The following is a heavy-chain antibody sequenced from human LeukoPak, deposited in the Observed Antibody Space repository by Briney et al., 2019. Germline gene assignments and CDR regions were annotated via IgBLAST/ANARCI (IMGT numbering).Heavy chain of an antibody. CDR1: GFTFSNVW. J-gene: IGHJ4*02. Sequence: PGGSLRLSCSASGFTFSNVWMTWVRQAPRKGLEWVGRIRPITDGGTTDYAAPVRGRFTISRDDSKNTVYLQMNSLKTEDTAVYYCTSRLNYWGQGTLVTVSS. V-gene: IGHV3-15*01. CDR3: TSRLNY. CDR2: IRPITDGGTT.